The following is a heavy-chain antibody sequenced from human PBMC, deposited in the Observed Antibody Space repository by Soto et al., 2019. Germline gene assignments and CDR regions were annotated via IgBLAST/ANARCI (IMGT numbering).Heavy chain of an antibody. CDR3: NTDPGWLRSPWGMDV. CDR1: GFTFSNAW. V-gene: IGHV3-15*01. Sequence: GGSLRLSCAASGFTFSNAWMSWVRQAPGQGLEWVGRIKSKTDGGTTDYAAPVKGRFTISRDDSKNTLYLQMNSLKTEDTAVYYCNTDPGWLRSPWGMDVWGQGTTVTVYS. J-gene: IGHJ6*02. CDR2: IKSKTDGGTT. D-gene: IGHD5-12*01.